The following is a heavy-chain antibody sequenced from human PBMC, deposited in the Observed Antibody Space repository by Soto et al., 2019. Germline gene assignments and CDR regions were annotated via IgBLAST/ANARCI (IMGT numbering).Heavy chain of an antibody. V-gene: IGHV3-33*01. CDR1: GFTFSSYG. J-gene: IGHJ3*02. CDR3: ARVLFEGALGI. CDR2: IWYDGSNK. D-gene: IGHD3-3*01. Sequence: QVQLVESGGGVVQPGRSLRLSCAASGFTFSSYGMHWVRQAPGKGLEWVAVIWYDGSNKYYEDSVKGRFTISRDNSKNTLYLQMNSLRGEDTAVYFCARVLFEGALGIWGQGTMVTVSS.